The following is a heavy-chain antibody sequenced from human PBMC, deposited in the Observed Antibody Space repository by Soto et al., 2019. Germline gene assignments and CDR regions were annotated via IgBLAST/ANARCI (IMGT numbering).Heavy chain of an antibody. Sequence: QVRLVQSGAEVKKPGASVKVSCKASGYTFSTYAIHWVRQAPGQRLEWMGWINPDNGNTKYSQKFQGRVTFKRDTSASTAYMELSSLTYEDTAVYYCARDILGPMDVWGQGTTVTVSS. CDR2: INPDNGNT. J-gene: IGHJ6*02. CDR1: GYTFSTYA. D-gene: IGHD3-3*01. V-gene: IGHV1-3*01. CDR3: ARDILGPMDV.